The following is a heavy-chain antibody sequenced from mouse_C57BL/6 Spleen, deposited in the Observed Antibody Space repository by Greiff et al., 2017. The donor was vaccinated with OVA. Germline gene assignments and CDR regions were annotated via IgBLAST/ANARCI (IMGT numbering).Heavy chain of an antibody. D-gene: IGHD2-2*01. J-gene: IGHJ4*01. V-gene: IGHV5-16*01. CDR1: GFTFSDYY. Sequence: EVKLMESEGGLVQPGSSMKLSCTASGFTFSDYYMAWVRQVPEKGLEWVANINYDGSSTYYLDSLKSRFIISRDNAKNILYLQMSSLKSEDTATYYCARGWLRDAMDDWGQGTSVTVSS. CDR2: INYDGSST. CDR3: ARGWLRDAMDD.